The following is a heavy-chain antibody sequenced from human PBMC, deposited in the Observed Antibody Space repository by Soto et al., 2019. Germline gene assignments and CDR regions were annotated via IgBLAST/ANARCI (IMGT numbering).Heavy chain of an antibody. D-gene: IGHD4-4*01. CDR1: GFSVSRNY. V-gene: IGHV3-53*04. CDR2: IYSGGST. J-gene: IGHJ4*02. CDR3: ERGGNPSYY. Sequence: EVQLEESGGGLVQPGGSLRLSCVVSGFSVSRNYMSWVRQAPGKGLEWVSVIYSGGSTYYADSVKGRFTISRHNSKNTLYLQMNSRRAEDTAVYYCERGGNPSYYWGQGTLVTVSS.